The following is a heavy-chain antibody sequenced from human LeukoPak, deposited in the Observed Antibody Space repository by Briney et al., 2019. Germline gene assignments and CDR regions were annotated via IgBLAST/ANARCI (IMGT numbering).Heavy chain of an antibody. CDR3: ATRVVGADTNWFDP. Sequence: KPSETLSLTCTVSGGSISSYYWSWIRQPPGKGLEWIGEINHSGSTNYNPSPKSRVTISVDTSKNQFSLKLSSVTAADTAVYYCATRVVGADTNWFDPWGQGTLVTVSS. D-gene: IGHD1-26*01. CDR2: INHSGST. V-gene: IGHV4-34*01. CDR1: GGSISSYY. J-gene: IGHJ5*02.